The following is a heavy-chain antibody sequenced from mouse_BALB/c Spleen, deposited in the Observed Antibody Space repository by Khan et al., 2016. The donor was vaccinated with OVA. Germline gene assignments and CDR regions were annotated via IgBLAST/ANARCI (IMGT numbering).Heavy chain of an antibody. J-gene: IGHJ1*01. CDR2: IYPGSGHT. CDR3: ARSGGYSYYWYFDV. CDR1: GYAFTNYW. V-gene: IGHV1-63*01. D-gene: IGHD2-3*01. Sequence: VQLQESGTELVRPGTSVKISCKASGYAFTNYWLGWVKQRPGHGLEWIENIYPGSGHTYYNEKFKVKATLTADKSSSTAYMQLSSLTSEDSAVYFIARSGGYSYYWYFDVWGAGTTVTVSS.